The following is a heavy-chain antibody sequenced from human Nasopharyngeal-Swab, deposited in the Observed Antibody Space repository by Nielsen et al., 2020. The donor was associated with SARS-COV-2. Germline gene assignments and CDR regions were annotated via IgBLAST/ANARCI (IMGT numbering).Heavy chain of an antibody. CDR2: INPNSGGT. CDR1: GYTFTGYY. CDR3: ARSPTPMVQGERDWFDP. Sequence: ASVKVSCKASGYTFTGYYMHWVRQAPGQGLEWMGQINPNSGGTNYAQKFQGRVTMTRDTSISTAYMELSRLRSDDTAVYYCARSPTPMVQGERDWFDPWGQGTLVTVSS. J-gene: IGHJ5*02. D-gene: IGHD3-10*01. V-gene: IGHV1-2*06.